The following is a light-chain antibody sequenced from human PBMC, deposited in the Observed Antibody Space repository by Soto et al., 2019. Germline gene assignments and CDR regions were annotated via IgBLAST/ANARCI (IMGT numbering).Light chain of an antibody. Sequence: RVLTQSPATLALSPWERATLSCRASQSVSSYLAWYQQKPGQAPRLLIYDASNRATGIPARFSGSGSGTDFTLTISSLEPEDFAAYYCQQRSNWLSITFGQGTRLEIK. J-gene: IGKJ5*01. CDR1: QSVSSY. V-gene: IGKV3-11*01. CDR3: QQRSNWLSIT. CDR2: DAS.